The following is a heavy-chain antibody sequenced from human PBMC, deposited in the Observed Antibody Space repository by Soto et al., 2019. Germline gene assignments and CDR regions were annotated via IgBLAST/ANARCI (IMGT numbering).Heavy chain of an antibody. V-gene: IGHV4-39*01. CDR1: GGSISSSSYY. Sequence: QLQLQESGPGLVKPSETLSLTCTVSGGSISSSSYYWGWIRQPPGKGLEWIGSIYYSGSTYYNPSLKSRVPISVDTSKNQFSLKLSSVTAADTAVYYCARHFRGCYGGSCLRGFDIWGQGTMVTVSS. CDR2: IYYSGST. D-gene: IGHD2-15*01. J-gene: IGHJ3*02. CDR3: ARHFRGCYGGSCLRGFDI.